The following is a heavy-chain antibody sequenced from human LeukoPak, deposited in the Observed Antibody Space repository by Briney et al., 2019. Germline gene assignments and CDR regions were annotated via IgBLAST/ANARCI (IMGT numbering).Heavy chain of an antibody. CDR3: ARSPPGYSSGWYPSFVDY. J-gene: IGHJ4*02. V-gene: IGHV5-51*01. Sequence: GESLKISCKGSGYSFNSYWIGWVRQMPGKGLEWMGIIYPGDSDTRYSPSFQGQVTISADKSISTAYLQWSSLKASDTAMYYCARSPPGYSSGWYPSFVDYWGQGTLVTVSS. CDR2: IYPGDSDT. CDR1: GYSFNSYW. D-gene: IGHD6-19*01.